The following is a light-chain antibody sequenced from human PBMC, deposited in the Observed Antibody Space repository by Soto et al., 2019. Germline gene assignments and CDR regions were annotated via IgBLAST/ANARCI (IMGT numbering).Light chain of an antibody. J-gene: IGKJ1*01. CDR1: PSVTSSN. V-gene: IGKV3-20*01. Sequence: VLTQSPGTLSVSAGERATLSCRATPSVTSSNFSWYQQRPVQSPRLLLYLASVRATGIPDSFRGSGSTTDFTLTITSLEPEDFAIYYCQHYRTFGQGTQVDVK. CDR3: QHYRT. CDR2: LAS.